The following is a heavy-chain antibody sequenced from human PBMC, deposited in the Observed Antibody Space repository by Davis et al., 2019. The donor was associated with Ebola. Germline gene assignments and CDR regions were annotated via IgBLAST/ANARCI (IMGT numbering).Heavy chain of an antibody. CDR2: ISGSGGST. J-gene: IGHJ4*02. D-gene: IGHD2-2*01. CDR1: GFTFSSYA. V-gene: IGHV3-23*01. Sequence: GESLKISCAASGFTFSSYAMSWVRQAPGKGLEWVSAISGSGGSTYYADSVKGRFTISRDNSKNTLYLQMNSLRAEDTAVYYCAKDERVVVPAASTFLGYWGQGTLVTVSS. CDR3: AKDERVVVPAASTFLGY.